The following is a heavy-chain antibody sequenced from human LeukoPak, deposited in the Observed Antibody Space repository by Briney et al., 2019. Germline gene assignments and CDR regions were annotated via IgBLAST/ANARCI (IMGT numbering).Heavy chain of an antibody. CDR3: ARATTASARDH. Sequence: GGSLRLSCAASGFNFRAYWMSWARQAPGKGLEWVASLNQDADREYYVDSVKGRFTISRDNAKNSPYLQMDSLRVEDTAVYYCARATTASARDHWGQGTLVTVSS. D-gene: IGHD1-14*01. CDR2: LNQDADRE. J-gene: IGHJ4*02. CDR1: GFNFRAYW. V-gene: IGHV3-7*01.